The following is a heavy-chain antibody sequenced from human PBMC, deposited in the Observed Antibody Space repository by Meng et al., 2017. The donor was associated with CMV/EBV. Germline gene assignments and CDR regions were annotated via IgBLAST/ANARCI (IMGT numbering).Heavy chain of an antibody. J-gene: IGHJ5*02. Sequence: ESLKISCAASGFTFSSYSMNWVRQAPGKGLEWVSSISSSSSYIYYADSVKGRFTISRDNAKNSLYLQMNSLRAEDTAVYYCARGDSSSWIKRGFDPWGQGTLVTVSS. CDR3: ARGDSSSWIKRGFDP. D-gene: IGHD6-13*01. V-gene: IGHV3-21*01. CDR1: GFTFSSYS. CDR2: ISSSSSYI.